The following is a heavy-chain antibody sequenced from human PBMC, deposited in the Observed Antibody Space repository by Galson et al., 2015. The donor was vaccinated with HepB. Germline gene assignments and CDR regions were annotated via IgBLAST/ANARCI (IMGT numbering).Heavy chain of an antibody. D-gene: IGHD3-22*01. CDR3: ASLTYCYDSSGYSFDY. V-gene: IGHV4-39*01. CDR2: IYYSGST. CDR1: GGSISSSSYY. J-gene: IGHJ4*02. Sequence: ETLSLTCTVSGGSISSSSYYWGWIRQPPGKGLEWIGSIYYSGSTYYNPSLKSRVTISVDTSKNQFSLKLSSVTAADTAVYYCASLTYCYDSSGYSFDYWGQGTLVTVSS.